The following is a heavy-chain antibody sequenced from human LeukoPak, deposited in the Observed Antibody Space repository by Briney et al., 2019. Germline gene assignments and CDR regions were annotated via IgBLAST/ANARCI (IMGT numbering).Heavy chain of an antibody. J-gene: IGHJ3*02. V-gene: IGHV1-46*01. CDR3: ARGITMVRGAPGAFDI. Sequence: GASVKVSCKASGYTFTSYGISWVRQAPGQGLEWMGIINPSGGSTSYAQKFQGRVTMTRDTSTSTVYMELSSLRSEDTAVYYCARGITMVRGAPGAFDIWGQGTMVTVSS. CDR2: INPSGGST. D-gene: IGHD3-10*01. CDR1: GYTFTSYG.